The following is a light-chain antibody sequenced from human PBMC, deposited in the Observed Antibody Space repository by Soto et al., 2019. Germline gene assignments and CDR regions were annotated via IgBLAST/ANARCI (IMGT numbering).Light chain of an antibody. CDR1: QSISSW. J-gene: IGKJ1*01. Sequence: IQIPQSPSTLSASVGGRVNITFRASQSISSWLAWYQQKPGKAPKLLIYKASSLESGVPSRFSGSGSGTEFTLTISSLQPDDFATYYCQQYNSYPWTFGQGTKVDIK. V-gene: IGKV1-5*03. CDR2: KAS. CDR3: QQYNSYPWT.